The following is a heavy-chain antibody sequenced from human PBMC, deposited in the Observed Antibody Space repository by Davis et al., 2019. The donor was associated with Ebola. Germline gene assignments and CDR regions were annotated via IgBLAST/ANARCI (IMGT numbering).Heavy chain of an antibody. CDR2: IYYSGST. V-gene: IGHV4-61*01. Sequence: MPSETLSLTCTVSGGSVSSGSYYWNWIRQPPGKGLEWIGYIYYSGSTNYNPSLKSRVTISVDTSKNQFSLKLSSVTAADTAVYYCGVQGDYWGQGTLVTVSS. J-gene: IGHJ4*02. CDR1: GGSVSSGSYY. CDR3: GVQGDY.